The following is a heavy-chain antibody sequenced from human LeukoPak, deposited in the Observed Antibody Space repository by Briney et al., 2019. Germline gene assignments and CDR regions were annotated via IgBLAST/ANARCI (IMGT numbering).Heavy chain of an antibody. Sequence: PSQTLSHTRAVSGGSISRAVDSENWIRQPPGKGVEWIGYIYHSGSTYYNPSLKSRVTISVDRSKNQFSLKLSSVTAVATAVYYCAEVVPAALFDYWGQGTLVTVSS. CDR1: GGSISRAVDS. D-gene: IGHD2-2*01. CDR3: AEVVPAALFDY. CDR2: IYHSGST. J-gene: IGHJ4*02. V-gene: IGHV4-30-2*01.